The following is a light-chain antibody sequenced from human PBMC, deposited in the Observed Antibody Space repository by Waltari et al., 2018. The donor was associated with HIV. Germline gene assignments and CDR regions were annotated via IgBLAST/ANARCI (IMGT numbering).Light chain of an antibody. CDR1: SVRSYY. V-gene: IGLV3-19*01. CDR3: NSRDSSGHWF. Sequence: SAELAQDPAVSVALGQTVRITCQGDSVRSYYASWYQQKPGQAPVLVVYGENNRPSGIPDRFSGSTSGNTASLPIAGAQAEDEADYYCNSRDSSGHWFFGGGTKVTVL. J-gene: IGLJ3*02. CDR2: GEN.